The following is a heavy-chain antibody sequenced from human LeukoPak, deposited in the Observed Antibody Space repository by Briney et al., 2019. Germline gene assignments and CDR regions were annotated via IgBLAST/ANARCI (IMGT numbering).Heavy chain of an antibody. CDR2: INQDGSEK. CDR3: AKSEGGRCLLPSDF. V-gene: IGHV3-7*03. D-gene: IGHD2-15*01. Sequence: GGSLRLSCAASGFTFSSYSMNWVRQTPGKGLEWVANINQDGSEKYYVDSVKGRFTISRDNAKNSLYLQMNSLRAEDTAIYYCAKSEGGRCLLPSDFWGQGTLVTVSS. J-gene: IGHJ4*02. CDR1: GFTFSSYS.